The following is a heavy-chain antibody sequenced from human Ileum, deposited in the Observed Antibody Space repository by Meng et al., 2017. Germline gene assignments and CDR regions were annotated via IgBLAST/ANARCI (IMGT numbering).Heavy chain of an antibody. Sequence: VQLQESGPGPGKSSQTLSLTCTVSGGSISSGDYYWSWIRQPPGKGLEWIGYIFDTGPPSYSPPLRSRLSISMDTSKNQFSLRLTSVSAADTAVYYCAASLDGNRFDPWGQGTLVTVSS. CDR2: IFDTGPP. V-gene: IGHV4-30-4*01. D-gene: IGHD1-26*01. CDR1: GGSISSGDYY. CDR3: AASLDGNRFDP. J-gene: IGHJ5*02.